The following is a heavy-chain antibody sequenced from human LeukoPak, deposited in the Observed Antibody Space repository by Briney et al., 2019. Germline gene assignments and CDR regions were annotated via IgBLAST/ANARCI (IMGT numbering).Heavy chain of an antibody. Sequence: SETLSLTCTVSDGSINGYYWSWIRQPPGKGLDWIGYMYSGGTTNYSPSLKSRVTISEDMSKNQFSLKLTSVTAADTAVYYCARWDDSAWGFGNWGPGTLVTVSS. V-gene: IGHV4-59*01. J-gene: IGHJ4*02. CDR3: ARWDDSAWGFGN. CDR2: MYSGGTT. CDR1: DGSINGYY. D-gene: IGHD6-19*01.